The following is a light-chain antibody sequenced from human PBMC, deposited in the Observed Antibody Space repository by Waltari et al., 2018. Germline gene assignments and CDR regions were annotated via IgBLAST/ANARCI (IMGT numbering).Light chain of an antibody. CDR3: QQYHSYPPT. CDR1: EGISRW. J-gene: IGKJ4*01. CDR2: GGF. Sequence: DIQVTQSPSSVSASVGDRVIITCRASEGISRWLAWYQQKPGKPPKLLIYGGFTLQSGVPSRFSGSGSGSDFTLTISSLQPEDVATYYCQQYHSYPPTFGGGTKVEIK. V-gene: IGKV1D-16*01.